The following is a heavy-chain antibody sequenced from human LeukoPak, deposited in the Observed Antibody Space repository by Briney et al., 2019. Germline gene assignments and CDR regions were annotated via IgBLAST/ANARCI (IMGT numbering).Heavy chain of an antibody. CDR3: ARDLRRMGGWAAAGPNDAFDI. J-gene: IGHJ3*02. D-gene: IGHD6-13*01. Sequence: SVKVSCKASGGTFSSYAISWVRQAPGQGLEWMGGIIPIFGTANYAQKFQGRVTITTDESTSTAYMELSSLRSEDTAVYYCARDLRRMGGWAAAGPNDAFDIWGQGTMVTVSS. CDR1: GGTFSSYA. CDR2: IIPIFGTA. V-gene: IGHV1-69*05.